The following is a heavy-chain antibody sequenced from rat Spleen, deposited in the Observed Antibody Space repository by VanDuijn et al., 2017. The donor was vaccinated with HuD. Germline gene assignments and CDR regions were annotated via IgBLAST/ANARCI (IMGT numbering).Heavy chain of an antibody. V-gene: IGHV5-29*01. CDR2: ISSDGGRN. CDR1: GFNLSDYA. D-gene: IGHD1-6*01. Sequence: EVQLVESDGGLVQPGRSLRLSCAASGFNLSDYAMAWVRQAPTKGLEWVTTISSDGGRNFYRDSVKGRFTMSRDNARRTLHLQMNSLRSDDTATYYCTRASYSGAVMYTTDYWGQGVMVTVSS. CDR3: TRASYSGAVMYTTDY. J-gene: IGHJ2*01.